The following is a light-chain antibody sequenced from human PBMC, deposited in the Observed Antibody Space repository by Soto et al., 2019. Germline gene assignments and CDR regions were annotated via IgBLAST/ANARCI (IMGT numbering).Light chain of an antibody. Sequence: QSVLTQPRSVSRSPGQSVTISCTGTSNDIGGYNFVSWYQQHPGKAPKLMIYDVFKRPSGVPNRFSGSKSGNTASLTISGLQAEDEADYYCFSYTGNYNVVFAGGTKLTVL. CDR2: DVF. CDR3: FSYTGNYNVV. V-gene: IGLV2-11*01. J-gene: IGLJ2*01. CDR1: SNDIGGYNF.